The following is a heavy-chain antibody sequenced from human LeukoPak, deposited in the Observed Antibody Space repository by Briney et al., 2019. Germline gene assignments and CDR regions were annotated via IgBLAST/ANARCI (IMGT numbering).Heavy chain of an antibody. CDR3: AKGPGYSSGWDGE. J-gene: IGHJ4*02. D-gene: IGHD6-19*01. V-gene: IGHV3-9*01. CDR1: GFTFDDYA. Sequence: PGGSLRLSCAASGFTFDDYAMHWVRQAPGKGLEWVSGISWNSGSIGYADSVKGRFTISRDNAKNSLYLQMNSLRAEDTALYYCAKGPGYSSGWDGEWGQGTLVTVSS. CDR2: ISWNSGSI.